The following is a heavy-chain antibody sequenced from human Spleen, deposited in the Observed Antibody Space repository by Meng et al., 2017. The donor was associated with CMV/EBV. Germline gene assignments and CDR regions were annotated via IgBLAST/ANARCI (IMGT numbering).Heavy chain of an antibody. CDR3: ARDLQTFCGSPGCYDGFPH. CDR2: ISGSGQDT. CDR1: FTPYN. Sequence: FTPYNMNWVRQAPGKGLEWVSSISGSGQDTYYADSLRGRFTVSRDNRRKALYLQMDALRVEDTAVYYCARDLQTFCGSPGCYDGFPHWGQGTLVTVSS. J-gene: IGHJ4*02. V-gene: IGHV3-21*01. D-gene: IGHD2-2*01.